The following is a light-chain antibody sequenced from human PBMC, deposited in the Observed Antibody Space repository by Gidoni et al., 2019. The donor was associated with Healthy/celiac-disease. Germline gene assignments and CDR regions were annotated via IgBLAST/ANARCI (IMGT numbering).Light chain of an antibody. V-gene: IGLV1-44*01. CDR3: AAWDDSLNGPM. Sequence: QSVLTQPPSASGTPGQSVTDSCSGSSSNIGSNTVNWYQQLPGTAPKLLIYSNKQRPSGVPDRFSGSKSGTSASLAISGLQSEDEAAYYCAAWDDSLNGPMFGGGTKLTVL. J-gene: IGLJ3*02. CDR2: SNK. CDR1: SSNIGSNT.